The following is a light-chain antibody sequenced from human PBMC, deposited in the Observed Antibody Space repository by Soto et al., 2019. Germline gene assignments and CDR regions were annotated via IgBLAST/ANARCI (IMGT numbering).Light chain of an antibody. CDR3: CSYAGSYPVV. V-gene: IGLV2-11*01. CDR1: SSDVGGYNY. CDR2: DVS. Sequence: QSVLTQPRSVSGSPGQSVTISCTGTSSDVGGYNYVSWYRQHPGKAPKLMIYDVSKRPSGVPDRFSGSKSGNTASLTISGLQAEDEADYYCCSYAGSYPVVFGGGTKLTVL. J-gene: IGLJ2*01.